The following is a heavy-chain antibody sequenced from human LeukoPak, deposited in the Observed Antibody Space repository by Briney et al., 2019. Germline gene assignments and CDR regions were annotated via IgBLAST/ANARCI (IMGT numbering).Heavy chain of an antibody. CDR2: ISAYNGNT. D-gene: IGHD2-2*01. J-gene: IGHJ4*02. CDR1: GFTFTTYG. V-gene: IGHV1-18*01. CDR3: ARGYCSSTSCFSPIYYFDY. Sequence: GASVKVSCKASGFTFTTYGISWVRQAPGQGLEWMGWISAYNGNTNYAQKLQGRVTMTTDTSTSTAYMELRSLRSEDTAVYYCARGYCSSTSCFSPIYYFDYWGQGTLVTVSS.